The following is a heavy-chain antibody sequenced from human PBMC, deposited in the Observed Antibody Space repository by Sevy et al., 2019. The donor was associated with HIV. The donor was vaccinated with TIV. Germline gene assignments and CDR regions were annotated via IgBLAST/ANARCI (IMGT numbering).Heavy chain of an antibody. V-gene: IGHV3-30*02. CDR1: KFPFRSNG. CDR2: INFDGSDR. CDR3: AKDLRVVIPAAMQPADV. J-gene: IGHJ4*02. Sequence: GGSLRLSCVASKFPFRSNGFHWVRQPPGKGLEWLSYINFDGSDRKYADSVKGRFTVSRDNSKNMLYLQMNSLRAEDTAVYYCAKDLRVVIPAAMQPADVWGTGTLVTVSS. D-gene: IGHD2-2*01.